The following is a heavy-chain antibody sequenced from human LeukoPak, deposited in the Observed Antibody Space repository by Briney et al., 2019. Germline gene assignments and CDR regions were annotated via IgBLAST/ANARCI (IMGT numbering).Heavy chain of an antibody. V-gene: IGHV3-23*01. CDR3: YSSWYFEPTRDY. J-gene: IGHJ4*02. Sequence: GGSLRLSCAASGFTFSSYAMSWVRQAPGKGLEWVSAISGSGGSTYYADSVKGRFTISRDNSKNTLYLQMNSLRVEDTAVYYCYSSWYFEPTRDYWGQGTLVTVSS. CDR1: GFTFSSYA. CDR2: ISGSGGST. D-gene: IGHD6-13*01.